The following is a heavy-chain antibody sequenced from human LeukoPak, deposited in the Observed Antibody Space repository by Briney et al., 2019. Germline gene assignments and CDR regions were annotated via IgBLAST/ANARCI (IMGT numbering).Heavy chain of an antibody. Sequence: GGSLRLSCAASGFIFNTYAMTWVRQAPGKGLEWVSGISHSGVNTYYTDSVRGRFTISRDNSKNTLYLQMNSLRAEDTAVYYCATEGEYYYDSSGYYYDYWGQGTLVTVSS. J-gene: IGHJ4*02. CDR3: ATEGEYYYDSSGYYYDY. D-gene: IGHD3-22*01. CDR1: GFIFNTYA. V-gene: IGHV3-23*01. CDR2: ISHSGVNT.